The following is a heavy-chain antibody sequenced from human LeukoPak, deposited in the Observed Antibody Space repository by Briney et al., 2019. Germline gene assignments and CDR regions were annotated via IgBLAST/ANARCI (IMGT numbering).Heavy chain of an antibody. Sequence: GGSLRLSCAASGITFSNAWLTWVRQAPGKGLEWVGRFYRSSNGATTDYGAPVKGRFTMSRNNSNTTLFLQMTGLKTEDTAVYYCTTYSSGSCPFWGQETLVTVAS. V-gene: IGHV3-15*01. D-gene: IGHD6-19*01. CDR3: TTYSSGSCPF. J-gene: IGHJ4*02. CDR1: GITFSNAW. CDR2: FYRSSNGATT.